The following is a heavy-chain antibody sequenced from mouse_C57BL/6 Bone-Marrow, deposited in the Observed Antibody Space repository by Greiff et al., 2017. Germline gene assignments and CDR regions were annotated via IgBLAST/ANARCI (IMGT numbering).Heavy chain of an antibody. J-gene: IGHJ3*01. D-gene: IGHD1-1*01. CDR3: ARHSTVGFAY. CDR1: GFTFSSYG. Sequence: EVKVVESGGDLVKPGGSLKLSCAASGFTFSSYGMSWVRQTPDKRLEWVATISSGGSYTYYPDSVKGRFTISRDNAKNTLYLQMSSLKSEDTAMYYCARHSTVGFAYWGQGTLVTVSA. CDR2: ISSGGSYT. V-gene: IGHV5-6*01.